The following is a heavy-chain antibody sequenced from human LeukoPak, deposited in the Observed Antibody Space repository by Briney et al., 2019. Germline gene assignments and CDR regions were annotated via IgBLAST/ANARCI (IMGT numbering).Heavy chain of an antibody. CDR3: TRAHTTGGRYFDFDY. CDR1: GYTFTGYY. J-gene: IGHJ4*02. V-gene: IGHV1-2*02. CDR2: INPKNSVT. D-gene: IGHD3-9*01. Sequence: ASVKLSCKASGYTFTGYYMPWVRQAPGQGLELMGWINPKNSVTKYSHSFQDSVTMTRDTSSSTAYMEVNILTSDDTAVYYCTRAHTTGGRYFDFDYWGQGTLVTVSS.